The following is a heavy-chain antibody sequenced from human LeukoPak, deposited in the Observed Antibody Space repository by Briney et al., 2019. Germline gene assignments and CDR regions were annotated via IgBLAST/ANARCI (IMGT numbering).Heavy chain of an antibody. CDR2: INPSGGTT. D-gene: IGHD3-22*01. J-gene: IGHJ3*02. CDR3: ARGVHKFYYDSSDYQPYAFDI. CDR1: GYIFTNYF. Sequence: ASVKVSCKASGYIFTNYFLYWVRQAPGQGLEWMGLINPSGGTTRYAQKFQGRVTMTRDTSTSTVYMELSSLRSEDTAVYYCARGVHKFYYDSSDYQPYAFDIWGQGTMVTISS. V-gene: IGHV1-46*01.